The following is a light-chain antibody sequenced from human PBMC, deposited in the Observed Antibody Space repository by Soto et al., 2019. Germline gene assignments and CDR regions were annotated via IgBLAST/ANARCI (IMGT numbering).Light chain of an antibody. V-gene: IGKV3-11*01. Sequence: DIVLTQSPGTVSLSPGERASLSCRASQTVDTFLAWYQQKPGQPPRLLMYDASRRITGVPARFSGSGSGTDFTLTITSLEPEDVAVYYCQQRYNWPVTFGAGTRVEI. CDR1: QTVDTF. J-gene: IGKJ4*01. CDR3: QQRYNWPVT. CDR2: DAS.